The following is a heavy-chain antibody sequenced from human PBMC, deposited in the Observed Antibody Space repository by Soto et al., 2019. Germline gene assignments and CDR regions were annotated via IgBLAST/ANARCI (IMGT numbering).Heavy chain of an antibody. V-gene: IGHV2-5*02. J-gene: IGHJ6*02. D-gene: IGHD2-21*02. CDR3: IQSRCGGDCLQSYASHYYYGMDV. CDR1: GFSLSTSGVG. CDR2: IYWDDDK. Sequence: QITLKESGPTLVKPTQTLTLTCTFSGFSLSTSGVGVGWIRQPPGKALEWVALIYWDDDKRYSPSLRSRVTISKDTSKNQAVITMTNMDPVDTATYYCIQSRCGGDCLQSYASHYYYGMDVWGQGTTVTVSS.